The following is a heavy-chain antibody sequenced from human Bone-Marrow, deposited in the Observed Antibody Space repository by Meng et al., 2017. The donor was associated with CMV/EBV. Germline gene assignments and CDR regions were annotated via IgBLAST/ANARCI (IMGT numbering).Heavy chain of an antibody. CDR2: ISGSVIST. V-gene: IGHV3-23*01. D-gene: IGHD2-2*01. J-gene: IGHJ4*02. Sequence: GGSLRLSCAASGFIFSHYYMTWIRQAPGKGLEWVSVISGSVISTFYADSVKGRFTISRDNSKKTLYLQMNSLRAEDTAVYYCAKEIRSHYCSTTSCSDYFDYWGQGTLVTVSS. CDR3: AKEIRSHYCSTTSCSDYFDY. CDR1: GFIFSHYY.